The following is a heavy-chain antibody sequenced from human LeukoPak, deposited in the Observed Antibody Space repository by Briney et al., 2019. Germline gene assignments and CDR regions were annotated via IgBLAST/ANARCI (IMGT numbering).Heavy chain of an antibody. CDR3: ARESSSAAAFDV. V-gene: IGHV4-59*01. CDR2: ISYRGNT. J-gene: IGHJ3*01. Sequence: SETLSLTCTVSGGSITNCYWTWIRQPPGKGLEWIGYISYRGNTNYNPSLKSRVTISVDGSKNQFSLNLSSVTAADAAVYYCARESSSAAAFDVWGQGTMVTVSS. D-gene: IGHD6-19*01. CDR1: GGSITNCY.